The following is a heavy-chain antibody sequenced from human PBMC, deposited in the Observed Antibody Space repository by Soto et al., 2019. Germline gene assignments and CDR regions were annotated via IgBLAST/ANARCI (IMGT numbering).Heavy chain of an antibody. V-gene: IGHV4-39*01. CDR1: GDSINNRSDY. CDR2: IYYSGST. D-gene: IGHD2-21*02. J-gene: IGHJ4*02. CDR3: ARKRTSLVTQAYFDS. Sequence: NPXATLSLSFTVTGDSINNRSDYWGWIRQPPGKGLEWIGSIYYSGSTYNNPSLKSRASMSVDTSKNQFSLKLRSVTAADTALYYCARKRTSLVTQAYFDSWGQGSLVTVSS.